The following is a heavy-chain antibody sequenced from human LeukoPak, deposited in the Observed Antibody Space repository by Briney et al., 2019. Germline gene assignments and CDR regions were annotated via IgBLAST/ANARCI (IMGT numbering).Heavy chain of an antibody. CDR3: ARDLDYYDSSGGNWFDP. V-gene: IGHV4-4*07. Sequence: SETLSLTCAVYGGSIDDYYWSWIRQSAGKGLEWIGRIYTSGSTNYNPSLKSRVTMSVDTSKNQFSLKLSSVTAADTAVYYCARDLDYYDSSGGNWFDPWGQGTPVTVSS. CDR2: IYTSGST. CDR1: GGSIDDYY. J-gene: IGHJ5*02. D-gene: IGHD3-22*01.